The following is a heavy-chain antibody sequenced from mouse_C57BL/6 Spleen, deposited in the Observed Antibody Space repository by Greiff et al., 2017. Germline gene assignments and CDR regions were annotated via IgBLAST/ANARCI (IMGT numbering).Heavy chain of an antibody. CDR1: GYTFTSYD. Sequence: VQLQQSGPELVKPGASVKLSCKASGYTFTSYDINWVKQRPGQGLEWVGWISPRDGSTKYNEKFKGKATLSVDKSSITAYMELHSLTSEDAAVYFCARRDYGSSYGFAYWGQGTLVTVSA. V-gene: IGHV1-85*01. CDR2: ISPRDGST. CDR3: ARRDYGSSYGFAY. D-gene: IGHD1-1*01. J-gene: IGHJ3*01.